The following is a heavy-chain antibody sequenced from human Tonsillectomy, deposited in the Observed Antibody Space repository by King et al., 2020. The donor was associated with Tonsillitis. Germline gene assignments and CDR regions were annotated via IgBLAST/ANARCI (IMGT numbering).Heavy chain of an antibody. Sequence: VQLVESGGGLVQPGRSLRLSCAASGFTFDDFAMHWVRQAPGKGLEWVSGISWNSGSIAYADSVKGRFTISRDNAKSSLYLQLNSLRAEDTALYYCTKDINCALGNRFDYWGQGTLVTVSS. CDR2: ISWNSGSI. D-gene: IGHD1-14*01. V-gene: IGHV3-9*01. J-gene: IGHJ4*02. CDR3: TKDINCALGNRFDY. CDR1: GFTFDDFA.